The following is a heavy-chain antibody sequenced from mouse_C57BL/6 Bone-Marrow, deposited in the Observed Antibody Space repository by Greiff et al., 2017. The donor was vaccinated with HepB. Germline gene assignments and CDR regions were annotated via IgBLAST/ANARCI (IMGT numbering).Heavy chain of an antibody. Sequence: EVKVVESGAELVRPGDSVKLSCTASGFNIKDDYMHWVKQRPEQGLEWIGWIDPENGDTEYASKFQGKATITADTSSNTAYLQLSSLTSEDTAVYYCTSYGPKVGYFDVWGTGTTVTVSS. CDR1: GFNIKDDY. J-gene: IGHJ1*03. CDR3: TSYGPKVGYFDV. CDR2: IDPENGDT. D-gene: IGHD1-1*01. V-gene: IGHV14-4*01.